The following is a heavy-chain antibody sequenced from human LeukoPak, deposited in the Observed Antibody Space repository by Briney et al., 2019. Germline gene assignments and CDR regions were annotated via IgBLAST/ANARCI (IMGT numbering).Heavy chain of an antibody. CDR3: ATDQGYCSGGSCSYYYGMDV. V-gene: IGHV3-23*01. CDR1: GFTFSSYA. Sequence: GGSLRLSCAASGFTFSSYAMSWVRQAPGKGLEWVSAISGSVGSTYYADSVKGRFTISRANSKNTLSLQMKSMRAEDTAVYYCATDQGYCSGGSCSYYYGMDVCGHGTTVTVSS. D-gene: IGHD2-15*01. J-gene: IGHJ6*02. CDR2: ISGSVGST.